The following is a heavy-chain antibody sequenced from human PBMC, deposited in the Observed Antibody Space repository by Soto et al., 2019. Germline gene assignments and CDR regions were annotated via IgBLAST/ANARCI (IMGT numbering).Heavy chain of an antibody. Sequence: EVQLVESGGGLVKPGGSLRLSCAASGFTFINAWMSWDRQAPGKGLEWVGRITSRADGGTTDYAAPVKGRFTISRDDSKSALYLQMNSLKTEDTAVYFCSTIERGDYVPYWGQGTLVTVSS. J-gene: IGHJ4*02. D-gene: IGHD3-22*01. CDR2: ITSRADGGTT. V-gene: IGHV3-15*01. CDR1: GFTFINAW. CDR3: STIERGDYVPY.